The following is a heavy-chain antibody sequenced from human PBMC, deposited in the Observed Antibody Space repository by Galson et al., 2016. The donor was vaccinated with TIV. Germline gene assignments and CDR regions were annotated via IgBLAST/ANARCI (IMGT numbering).Heavy chain of an antibody. CDR2: VYYTGNT. D-gene: IGHD3-10*01. CDR1: GGSISSYY. Sequence: LTCPVSGGSISSYYWTWIRQPPGKGLEWIGYVYYTGNTNYNPSLKNRVTMSVDTSKNQFSLKLNSVTAADTAVYFCARVDYSGSGTAFDSWGQGTLVTVSS. V-gene: IGHV4-59*01. CDR3: ARVDYSGSGTAFDS. J-gene: IGHJ4*02.